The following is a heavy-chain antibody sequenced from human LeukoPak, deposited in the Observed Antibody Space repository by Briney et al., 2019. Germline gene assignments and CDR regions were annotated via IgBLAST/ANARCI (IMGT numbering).Heavy chain of an antibody. CDR3: AKEIVGAPTPGAY. D-gene: IGHD1-26*01. CDR1: GFTFSSYA. Sequence: GGSLRLSCAASGFTFSSYAMSWVRQAPGKGLEWVSTISGSVGNTYYADSVRGRFTISRDNSKNTLYLQMSSLRAEDTAVYYSAKEIVGAPTPGAYWGQGILVTVSS. CDR2: ISGSVGNT. V-gene: IGHV3-23*01. J-gene: IGHJ4*02.